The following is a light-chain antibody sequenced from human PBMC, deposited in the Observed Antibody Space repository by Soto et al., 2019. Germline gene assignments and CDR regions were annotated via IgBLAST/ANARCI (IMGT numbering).Light chain of an antibody. CDR3: SSYTNSRPFV. V-gene: IGLV2-14*01. Sequence: QSALTQPASVSGSPGQSITIACSGTSSDVGGYNYVSWYQQHPGKAPKLMIYDVSNWPSGVSNRFSGSKSGNTASLTIYGLQAEDEADYYCSSYTNSRPFVFGTGTKVTVL. J-gene: IGLJ1*01. CDR1: SSDVGGYNY. CDR2: DVS.